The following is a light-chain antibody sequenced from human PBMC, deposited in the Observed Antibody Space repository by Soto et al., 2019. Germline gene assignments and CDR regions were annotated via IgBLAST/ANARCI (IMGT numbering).Light chain of an antibody. CDR1: SSDVGTYNL. V-gene: IGLV2-23*02. Sequence: QSVLTQPASVSGSPGQSITISCTGTSSDVGTYNLVSWYQHHPGKAPKLMIYEDSKRPSGISNRFSGSKSGNTASLTISGLQAEDEADYYCCSYAGSSTFHVIFGGGTKLTVL. CDR3: CSYAGSSTFHVI. J-gene: IGLJ2*01. CDR2: EDS.